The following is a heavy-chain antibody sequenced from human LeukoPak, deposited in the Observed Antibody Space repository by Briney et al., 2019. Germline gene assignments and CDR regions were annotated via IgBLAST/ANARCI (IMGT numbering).Heavy chain of an antibody. V-gene: IGHV1-2*02. D-gene: IGHD5/OR15-5a*01. CDR3: ARAKAVFDAFDI. J-gene: IGHJ3*02. Sequence: GASVKVSCKASGYTFTGYYMHWVRQAPGQGLEGMGWINPNSGGTNYAQKFQGRVTMTRDTSISTAYMELSRLRSDDTAVYYCARAKAVFDAFDIWGQGTMVTVSS. CDR2: INPNSGGT. CDR1: GYTFTGYY.